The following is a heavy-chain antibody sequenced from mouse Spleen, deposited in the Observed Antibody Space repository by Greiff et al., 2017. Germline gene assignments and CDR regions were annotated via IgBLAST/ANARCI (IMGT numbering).Heavy chain of an antibody. V-gene: IGHV5-6*01. J-gene: IGHJ2*01. CDR1: GFTFSSYG. Sequence: EVKVVESGGDLVKPGGSLKLSCAASGFTFSSYGMSWVRQTPDKRLEWVATISSGGSYTYYPDSVKGRFTISRDNAKNTLYLQMSSLKSEDTAMYYCASHYDSYYFDYWGQGTTLTVSS. CDR3: ASHYDSYYFDY. D-gene: IGHD2-12*01. CDR2: ISSGGSYT.